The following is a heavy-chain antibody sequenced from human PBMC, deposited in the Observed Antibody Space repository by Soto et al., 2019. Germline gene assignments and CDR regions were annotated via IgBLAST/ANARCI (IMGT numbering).Heavy chain of an antibody. V-gene: IGHV3-23*01. CDR1: GCTFSNLG. J-gene: IGHJ4*02. CDR2: ISGGGDTT. Sequence: VRSQRLSCAASGCTFSNLGISWISLSPGKGLEWVSVISGGGDTTYYTPSVKGRFTISRDDFRNTLYLQMNSLRTEDTAIYYCAKLRDFVVLPAGILDYWGPGTLVTVSS. D-gene: IGHD2-8*01. CDR3: AKLRDFVVLPAGILDY.